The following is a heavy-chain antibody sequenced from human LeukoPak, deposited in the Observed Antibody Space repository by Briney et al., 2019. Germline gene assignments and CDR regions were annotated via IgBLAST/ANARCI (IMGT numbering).Heavy chain of an antibody. CDR2: IYYSGST. Sequence: SETLSLTCTVSGASISSYYWSWIRQPPGKGLEWIGFIYYSGSTNYNPSLKSRVTISVDTSKSQFSLKLTSVTAADTAVYYCARVAVARFDPWGQGTRVTVSS. CDR1: GASISSYY. CDR3: ARVAVARFDP. V-gene: IGHV4-59*01. D-gene: IGHD6-19*01. J-gene: IGHJ5*02.